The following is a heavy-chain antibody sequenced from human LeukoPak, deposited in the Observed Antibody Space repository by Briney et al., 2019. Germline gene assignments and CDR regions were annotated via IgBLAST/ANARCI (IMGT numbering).Heavy chain of an antibody. Sequence: GGSLRPLWAAAGFTFCSFFMGRVRQAPGKGVVWGGVIWYDGSNKYYADSVKGRFTISRDNSKNTLYLQMNSLRAEDTAVYYCARDYGSSTTEIDYWGQGTLVTVSS. CDR3: ARDYGSSTTEIDY. D-gene: IGHD6-13*01. V-gene: IGHV3-33*08. CDR2: IWYDGSNK. J-gene: IGHJ4*02. CDR1: GFTFCSFF.